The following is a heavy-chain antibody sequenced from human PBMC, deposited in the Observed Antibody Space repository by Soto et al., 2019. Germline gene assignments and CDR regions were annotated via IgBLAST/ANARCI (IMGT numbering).Heavy chain of an antibody. V-gene: IGHV4-59*08. CDR3: ATRTFGSTAFFDT. Sequence: QVQLQESGPGLVKPSETLSLTCSVSGASISSNYWSWVRQPPGKGLEWIGYIYFGGTTQSNPSLKSRAIISLDTSKNQFSLYLSSGTAADTAVYYCATRTFGSTAFFDTWGQGALVTVSS. D-gene: IGHD3-10*01. CDR1: GASISSNY. CDR2: IYFGGTT. J-gene: IGHJ4*02.